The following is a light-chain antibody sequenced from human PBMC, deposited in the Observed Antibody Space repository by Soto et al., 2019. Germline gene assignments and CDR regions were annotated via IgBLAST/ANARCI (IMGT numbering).Light chain of an antibody. CDR1: QSVGSS. J-gene: IGKJ1*01. V-gene: IGKV3-15*01. CDR3: QQYNVWWT. Sequence: EIMMTQSPATLSVSPGERATLSCRASQSVGSSLAWYQQRPGQTPRLLIFNASTRASGIQTRFSGSGAGADFSLAISSLQSEDFAVYYCQQYNVWWTFGQGTKVE. CDR2: NAS.